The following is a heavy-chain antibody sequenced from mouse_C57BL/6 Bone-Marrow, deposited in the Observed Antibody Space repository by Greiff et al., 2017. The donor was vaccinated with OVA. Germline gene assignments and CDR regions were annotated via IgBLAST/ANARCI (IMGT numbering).Heavy chain of an antibody. CDR2: IYPRSGNT. Sequence: VQLQQSGAELARPGASVKLSCKASGYTFTSYGISWVKQRTGQGLEWIGEIYPRSGNTYYNEKFKGKATLTADKSSSTAYMELRSLTSEDSAVYFCARAGRVAYWGQGTLVTVSA. CDR3: ARAGRVAY. V-gene: IGHV1-81*01. CDR1: GYTFTSYG. J-gene: IGHJ3*01.